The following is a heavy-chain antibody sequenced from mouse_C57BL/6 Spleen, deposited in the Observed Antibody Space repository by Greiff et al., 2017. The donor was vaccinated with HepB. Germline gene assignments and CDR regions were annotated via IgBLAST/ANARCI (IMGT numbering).Heavy chain of an antibody. Sequence: QVHVKQSGAELVKPGASVKISCKASGYAFSSYWMNWVKQRPGKGLEWIGQIYPGDGDTNYNGKFKGKAKLTADKSSSTAYMQLSSLTSEDSAVYFCATYYGSSYWYFDVWGTGTTVTVSS. CDR3: ATYYGSSYWYFDV. J-gene: IGHJ1*03. D-gene: IGHD1-1*01. V-gene: IGHV1-80*01. CDR2: IYPGDGDT. CDR1: GYAFSSYW.